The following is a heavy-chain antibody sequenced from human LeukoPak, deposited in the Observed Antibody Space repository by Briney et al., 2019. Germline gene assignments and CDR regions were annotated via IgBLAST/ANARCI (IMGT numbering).Heavy chain of an antibody. CDR1: GFTFSNYG. CDR3: AKDVYSSSSFDY. V-gene: IGHV3-30*18. J-gene: IGHJ4*02. D-gene: IGHD6-6*01. CDR2: ISYDGSNK. Sequence: PGGSLRLSCAASGFTFSNYGIHWVRQAPGKGLEWVTVISYDGSNKYYADSVKGRFTISRDNSKNTLFLQMNSLRAEDTAVYYCAKDVYSSSSFDYWGQGTLVTVSS.